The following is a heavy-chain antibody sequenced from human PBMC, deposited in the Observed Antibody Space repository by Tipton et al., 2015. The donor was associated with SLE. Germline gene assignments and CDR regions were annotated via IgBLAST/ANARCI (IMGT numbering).Heavy chain of an antibody. V-gene: IGHV4-61*02. CDR1: GGSISSGYYY. CDR3: ARDRITMTVGAFDI. Sequence: TLSLTCTVSGGSISSGYYYWSWIRQPAGKGLEWIGRIYSSGSTNYNPSLKSRVTIPVDTSKNQFSLKLSSVTAADTAVYYCARDRITMTVGAFDIWGQGPMVTV. J-gene: IGHJ3*02. D-gene: IGHD3-22*01. CDR2: IYSSGST.